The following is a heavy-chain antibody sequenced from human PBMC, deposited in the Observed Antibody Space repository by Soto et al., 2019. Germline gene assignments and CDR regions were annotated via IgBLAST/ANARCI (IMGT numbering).Heavy chain of an antibody. V-gene: IGHV1-18*04. CDR1: GYTFIGYG. D-gene: IGHD1-26*01. J-gene: IGHJ6*02. CDR3: ARESGSAAPYYFYYAMDV. Sequence: ASVKVSCKASGYTFIGYGISWVRQAPGQGLEWMGGSSGYNGDTRYAQNFQGRVTMTTDASTNTAYMDLRTLRSDDTAVYYCARESGSAAPYYFYYAMDVWGQGTTVTVSS. CDR2: SSGYNGDT.